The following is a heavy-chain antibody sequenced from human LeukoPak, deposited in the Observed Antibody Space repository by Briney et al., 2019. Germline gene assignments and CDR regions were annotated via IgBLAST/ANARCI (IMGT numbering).Heavy chain of an antibody. Sequence: SQTLSLTCAISGDSVSSNSAAWNWIRQSPSRGLEWLGRTYYRSKWYNDYAVSVKSRITINPDTSKNQFSLQLNSVTPEDTAVYYCARNSRKNLWFGELPHYWYFDLWGRGTLVTVSS. CDR3: ARNSRKNLWFGELPHYWYFDL. J-gene: IGHJ2*01. CDR2: TYYRSKWYN. CDR1: GDSVSSNSAA. D-gene: IGHD3-10*01. V-gene: IGHV6-1*01.